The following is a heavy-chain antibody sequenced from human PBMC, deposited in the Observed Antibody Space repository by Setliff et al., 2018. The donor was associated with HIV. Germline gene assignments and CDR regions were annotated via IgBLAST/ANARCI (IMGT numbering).Heavy chain of an antibody. CDR1: GFIFSNYA. V-gene: IGHV3-23*01. Sequence: GSLRLSCAASGFIFSNYAMTWVRQAPGKGLEWVSSISGSGGATYYADSVKGRFTLSRDNSKKILYLQMNSLGVEDTAVYYCARDGSYISRGYWGQGTLVTVSS. D-gene: IGHD5-18*01. CDR2: ISGSGGAT. J-gene: IGHJ4*02. CDR3: ARDGSYISRGY.